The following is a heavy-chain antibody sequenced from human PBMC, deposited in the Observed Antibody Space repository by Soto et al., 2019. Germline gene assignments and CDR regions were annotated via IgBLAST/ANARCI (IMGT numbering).Heavy chain of an antibody. Sequence: PGESLKISCKGSGYSFTSYWIVWVRQMPGKGLEWMGIIYPGDSDTRYSPSFQGQVTISADKSISTAYLQWSSLKASDTAMYYCARHHGSYYYYYYMDVWGKGTTVTVSS. CDR3: ARHHGSYYYYYYMDV. D-gene: IGHD1-26*01. CDR2: IYPGDSDT. CDR1: GYSFTSYW. J-gene: IGHJ6*03. V-gene: IGHV5-51*01.